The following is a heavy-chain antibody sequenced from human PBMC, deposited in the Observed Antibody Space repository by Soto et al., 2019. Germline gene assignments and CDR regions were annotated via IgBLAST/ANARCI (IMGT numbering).Heavy chain of an antibody. CDR1: GGSFSGYY. V-gene: IGHV4-34*01. D-gene: IGHD3-3*01. CDR2: INHSGST. J-gene: IGHJ5*02. Sequence: SETLSLTCAVYGGSFSGYYWSWIRQPPGKGLEWIGEINHSGSTNYNPSLKSRVTISVDTSKNQFSLKLSSVTAADTAVYYCARGEYDFWSGYRTRYNWFDPWGQGTLVTVSS. CDR3: ARGEYDFWSGYRTRYNWFDP.